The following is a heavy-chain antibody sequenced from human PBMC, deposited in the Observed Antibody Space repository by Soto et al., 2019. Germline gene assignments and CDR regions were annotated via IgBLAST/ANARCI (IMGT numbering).Heavy chain of an antibody. J-gene: IGHJ6*02. V-gene: IGHV1-18*01. D-gene: IGHD5-12*01. CDR1: GYTFTSYG. CDR2: ISAYNGNT. Sequence: EASVKVSCKASGYTFTSYGISWVRQAPGQGLEWMGWISAYNGNTNYAQKLQGRVTMTTDTSTSTAYMELRSLRSDDTAVYYCARKGKIVATKYYYYGMDVWGQGTTVTVSS. CDR3: ARKGKIVATKYYYYGMDV.